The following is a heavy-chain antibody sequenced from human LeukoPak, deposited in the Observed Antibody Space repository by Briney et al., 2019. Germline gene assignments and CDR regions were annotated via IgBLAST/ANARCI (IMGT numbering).Heavy chain of an antibody. J-gene: IGHJ4*02. CDR1: GFSFSSYW. Sequence: GESLKISCKGSGFSFSSYWIGWVRQMPGKGLEWMGIIYPLDSDTKYSPSFQGQATISADRSISTAYLQWSSLKASDTAMFYCARLVRNVPLGHLAYFAYWGQGTLVTVSS. CDR2: IYPLDSDT. V-gene: IGHV5-51*01. D-gene: IGHD2-2*01. CDR3: ARLVRNVPLGHLAYFAY.